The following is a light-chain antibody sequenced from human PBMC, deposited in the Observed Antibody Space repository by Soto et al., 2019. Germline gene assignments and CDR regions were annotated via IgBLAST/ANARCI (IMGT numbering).Light chain of an antibody. Sequence: IPWTQAPATLSASVGDKINITCRASRTINTYLNWLQQKPGERPRLLIYGASTLHAGVASRFSGSGSGADFTLTISGMQPEDSVRYQCQQSDSALSFAGGTKVDI. CDR3: QQSDSALS. J-gene: IGKJ4*01. CDR1: RTINTY. V-gene: IGKV1-39*01. CDR2: GAS.